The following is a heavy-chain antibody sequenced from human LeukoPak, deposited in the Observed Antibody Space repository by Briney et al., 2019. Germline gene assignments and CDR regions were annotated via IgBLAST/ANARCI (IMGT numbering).Heavy chain of an antibody. V-gene: IGHV3-7*01. J-gene: IGHJ3*02. CDR2: IKQDGSEK. Sequence: GGSLRLSCAASGFSFSSDWMSWVRQAPGKGLEWVANIKQDGSEKYYVDSVKGRFTISRDNAKNSLYLQMNSLRAEETAVYYCARNDDSGWHDAFDIWGQGTMVTVSS. CDR3: ARNDDSGWHDAFDI. D-gene: IGHD6-19*01. CDR1: GFSFSSDW.